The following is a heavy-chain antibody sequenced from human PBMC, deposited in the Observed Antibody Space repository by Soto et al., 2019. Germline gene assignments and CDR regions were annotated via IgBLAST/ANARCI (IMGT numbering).Heavy chain of an antibody. CDR3: TKGSIEDSSSVDH. V-gene: IGHV3-23*01. CDR1: GFSFSYYA. J-gene: IGHJ4*02. Sequence: EVQLLESGGGLVQPGGSLRLACAASGFSFSYYAMVWVRQAPGKGLEWVSVISARGGSSYFGDSVKGRCTIARDNAKNVLSLEMNGLRADVTATYFCTKGSIEDSSSVDHWGQATLVLVSS. D-gene: IGHD3-22*01. CDR2: ISARGGSS.